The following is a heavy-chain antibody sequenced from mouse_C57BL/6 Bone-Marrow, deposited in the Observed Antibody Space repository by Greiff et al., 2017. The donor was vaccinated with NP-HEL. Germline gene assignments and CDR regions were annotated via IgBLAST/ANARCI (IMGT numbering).Heavy chain of an antibody. V-gene: IGHV1-82*01. D-gene: IGHD1-1*01. CDR3: ARSNYYGSSGYWYFDV. CDR1: GYAFSSSW. J-gene: IGHJ1*03. CDR2: IYPGAGDT. Sequence: QVQLQQSGPELVKPGASVKISCKASGYAFSSSWMNWVKQRPGKGLEWIGRIYPGAGDTNYNGKFKGKATLTADKSSSTAYMQLSSLTSEDSAVYFCARSNYYGSSGYWYFDVWGTGTTVTVSS.